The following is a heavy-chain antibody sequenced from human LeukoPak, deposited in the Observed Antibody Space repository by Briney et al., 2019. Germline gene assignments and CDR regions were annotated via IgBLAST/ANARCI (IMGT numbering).Heavy chain of an antibody. Sequence: PGGSLRLSCAASGFTFSSYAMSWVRQAPGKGLEWVSAISGSGGSTYYADSVKGRFTISRDNSKNTLYLQMNSLRAEDTAVYYCAKGYDYVWGPTEGYFDYWGQGTLVTVSS. J-gene: IGHJ4*02. D-gene: IGHD3-16*01. CDR1: GFTFSSYA. V-gene: IGHV3-23*01. CDR2: ISGSGGST. CDR3: AKGYDYVWGPTEGYFDY.